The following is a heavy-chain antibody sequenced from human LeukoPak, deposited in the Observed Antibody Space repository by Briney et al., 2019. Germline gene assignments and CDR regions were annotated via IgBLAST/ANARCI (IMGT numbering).Heavy chain of an antibody. V-gene: IGHV3-23*01. Sequence: GGSLRLSCAASGLTFNNYALSWVRHAPGKGLEWVSTVSGNGGSTYYADSVKGRFTISRDNSKNTLYLQMNSLRAEDTAVYYCEKETLVGAPFDYWGQGNLVTVSS. J-gene: IGHJ4*02. D-gene: IGHD1-26*01. CDR3: EKETLVGAPFDY. CDR1: GLTFNNYA. CDR2: VSGNGGST.